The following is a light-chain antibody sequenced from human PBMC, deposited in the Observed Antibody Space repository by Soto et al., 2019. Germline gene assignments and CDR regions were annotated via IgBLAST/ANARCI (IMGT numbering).Light chain of an antibody. CDR1: QSISSY. CDR2: TTS. V-gene: IGKV1-39*01. CDR3: QQSYSRPRP. J-gene: IGKJ1*01. Sequence: DIQITRSPSSLSASFGYIFTITFRASQSISSYLNWYQQKPGKAPNLLIYTTSNLESGVPSRFSGSGSGTDFTLTISSLQPEDVATYFCQQSYSRPRPFGQGTKVDIK.